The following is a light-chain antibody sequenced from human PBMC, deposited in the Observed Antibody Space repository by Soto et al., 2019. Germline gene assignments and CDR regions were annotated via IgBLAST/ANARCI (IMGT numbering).Light chain of an antibody. CDR2: AAS. V-gene: IGKV3-15*01. J-gene: IGKJ2*01. CDR3: HQYNNWYA. CDR1: QSVSTN. Sequence: EIVLRQSPDTLSVSPGERATLICRASQSVSTNFAWYQQKPGQAPRLLIYAASTRATGIPARFSASGSGTEFTLTINRLQSEDFAVYYCHQYNNWYAFGQGTKLEI.